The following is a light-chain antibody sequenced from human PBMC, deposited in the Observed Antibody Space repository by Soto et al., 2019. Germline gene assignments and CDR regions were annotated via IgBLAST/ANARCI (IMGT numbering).Light chain of an antibody. Sequence: QSVLTQPASVSGSPGQSITISCTGTSSDVAFYNHVSWYQQHPGKAPKLLIYGVNNRPSGVSHRFSGSKSGNTASLTISGLQAEDEADYYCSSFASTHTYVFGTGTKVT. CDR1: SSDVAFYNH. CDR2: GVN. V-gene: IGLV2-14*01. J-gene: IGLJ1*01. CDR3: SSFASTHTYV.